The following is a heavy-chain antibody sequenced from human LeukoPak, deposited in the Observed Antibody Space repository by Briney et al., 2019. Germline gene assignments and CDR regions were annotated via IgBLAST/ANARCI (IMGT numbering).Heavy chain of an antibody. CDR2: IYYSGST. CDR1: GGSISSSSYY. D-gene: IGHD3-10*01. J-gene: IGHJ6*03. CDR3: ARSGVLLWFGELGYYYYYMDV. V-gene: IGHV4-39*07. Sequence: SETLSLTCTVSGGSISSSSYYWGWIRQPPGKGLEWIGSIYYSGSTCYNPSLKSRVTISVDTSKNQFSLKLSSVTAADTAVYYCARSGVLLWFGELGYYYYYMDVWGKGTTVTISS.